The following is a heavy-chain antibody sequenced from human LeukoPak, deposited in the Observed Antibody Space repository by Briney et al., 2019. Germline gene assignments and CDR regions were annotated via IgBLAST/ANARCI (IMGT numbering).Heavy chain of an antibody. V-gene: IGHV4-39*02. CDR1: GGSISSISSNNYH. J-gene: IGHJ6*02. CDR2: IYYSGST. D-gene: IGHD4-23*01. CDR3: AREMGVVTAHGIDV. Sequence: SETLSLTCIVSGGSISSISSNNYHWGWIRQPPGKGLEWIGSIYYSGSTYYNPSLKSRVTISADTSKNQFSLKLSSVTAADTALYYCAREMGVVTAHGIDVWGRGTTVTVSS.